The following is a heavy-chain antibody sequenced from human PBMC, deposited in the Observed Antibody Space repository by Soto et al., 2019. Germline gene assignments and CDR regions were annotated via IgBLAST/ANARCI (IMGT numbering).Heavy chain of an antibody. J-gene: IGHJ6*02. D-gene: IGHD6-19*01. CDR3: TSEVDSSGWYSYFYYGMDV. CDR1: GLTFSNLG. Sequence: GWSLRLACAACGLTFSNLGMNWVRKAPGKGLEWVGRIKSKTDGGTTDYAAPVKGRFTISRDDSKNTLYLQMNSLKTEDTAVYYCTSEVDSSGWYSYFYYGMDVWGQGTTVTVSS. V-gene: IGHV3-15*07. CDR2: IKSKTDGGTT.